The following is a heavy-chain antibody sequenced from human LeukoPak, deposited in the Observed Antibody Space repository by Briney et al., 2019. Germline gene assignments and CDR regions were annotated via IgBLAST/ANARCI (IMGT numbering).Heavy chain of an antibody. V-gene: IGHV4-34*01. D-gene: IGHD3-22*01. Sequence: SETLSLTYAVYGGSFSGYYWSWIRQPPGKGLEWIGEINHSGSTNYNPSLKSRVTISVDTSKNQFSLKLSSVTAADTAVYYCATLYDSSGYFHFWGQGTLVTVSS. CDR1: GGSFSGYY. J-gene: IGHJ4*02. CDR2: INHSGST. CDR3: ATLYDSSGYFHF.